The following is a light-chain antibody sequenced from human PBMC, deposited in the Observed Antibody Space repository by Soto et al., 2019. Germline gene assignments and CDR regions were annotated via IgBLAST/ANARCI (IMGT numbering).Light chain of an antibody. V-gene: IGKV3-20*01. CDR3: QQYGSSLPWT. J-gene: IGKJ1*01. CDR1: QSVSSSY. CDR2: GAS. Sequence: EIVLTQSPGTLSLSPGERATLSCRASQSVSSSYLAWYQQKPGQAPRLLIYGASSRATGIPDRFSGSGSGTDFTLTISRLEPEDFAVYYCQQYGSSLPWTFGQGPKVEI.